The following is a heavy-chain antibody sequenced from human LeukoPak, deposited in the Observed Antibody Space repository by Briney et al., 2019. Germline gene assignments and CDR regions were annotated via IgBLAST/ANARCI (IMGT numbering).Heavy chain of an antibody. V-gene: IGHV4-59*01. CDR3: ARVPYDYVWGSYRLHYFDY. D-gene: IGHD3-16*02. CDR2: IYYSGGT. J-gene: IGHJ4*02. Sequence: PSETLSLTCTVSGGSISSYYWSWIRQPPGKGLEWIGYIYYSGGTHYKPSLKSRMTISVNTSKNQFSLKLSSVTAADAAVYYCARVPYDYVWGSYRLHYFDYWGQGTLVTVSS. CDR1: GGSISSYY.